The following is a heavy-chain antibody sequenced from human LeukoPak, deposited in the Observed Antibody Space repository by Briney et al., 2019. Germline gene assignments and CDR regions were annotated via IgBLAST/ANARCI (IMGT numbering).Heavy chain of an antibody. CDR2: IYYSGST. Sequence: SETLSLTCTVSGGSIRSYYWNWIRQPPGKGREWIGYIYYSGSTNYNPSLKSRVTISVDTSKNQFSLKVSSVTAADTAVYYCARVVDSSGWYGIWGQGTQVAVSS. V-gene: IGHV4-59*01. D-gene: IGHD6-19*01. J-gene: IGHJ4*02. CDR1: GGSIRSYY. CDR3: ARVVDSSGWYGI.